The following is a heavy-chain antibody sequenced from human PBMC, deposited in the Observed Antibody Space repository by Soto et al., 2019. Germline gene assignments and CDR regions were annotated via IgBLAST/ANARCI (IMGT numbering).Heavy chain of an antibody. CDR3: ARIPVDTYMIYWFDP. CDR1: GGSVSSGDYY. Sequence: QVQLQESGPGLVRPSETLSLTCTVSGGSVSSGDYYWTWIRQPPGKGLEWIGYVYYGGSTNYNPSLKSRVSISVETAKNQFSLRLSSVTAADKAVYYCARIPVDTYMIYWFDPWGQGILVTVSS. J-gene: IGHJ5*02. V-gene: IGHV4-61*08. CDR2: VYYGGST. D-gene: IGHD5-18*01.